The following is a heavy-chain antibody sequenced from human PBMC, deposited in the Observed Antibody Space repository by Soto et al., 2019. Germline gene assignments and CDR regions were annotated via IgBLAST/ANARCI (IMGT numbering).Heavy chain of an antibody. J-gene: IGHJ6*02. V-gene: IGHV4-30-4*08. CDR1: GGSISSGDYY. CDR3: ARALIQLWPHYYYGMDV. Sequence: PSETLSLTCTVSGGSISSGDYYWSWIRQPPGKGLEWIGYIYYSGTTYYNPSLKSRVTISVDTSKNQFSLEVSSVTAADTAVYYCARALIQLWPHYYYGMDVWGQGTTVTVSS. CDR2: IYYSGTT. D-gene: IGHD5-18*01.